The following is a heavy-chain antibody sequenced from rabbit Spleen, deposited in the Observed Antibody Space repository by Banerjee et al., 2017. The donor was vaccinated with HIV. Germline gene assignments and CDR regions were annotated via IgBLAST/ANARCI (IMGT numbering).Heavy chain of an antibody. J-gene: IGHJ4*01. CDR1: GFSFISGYY. V-gene: IGHV1S40*01. Sequence: QSLEESGGDLVKPGTSLTLTCTASGFSFISGYYMCWVRQAPGKGLEWIACINAATAKPVYATWAKGRFTISRTSSTTVTLRMTSLTAADRATYFCARDLVAVIGWNFNLWGQGTLVTVS. CDR2: INAATAKP. D-gene: IGHD1-1*01. CDR3: ARDLVAVIGWNFNL.